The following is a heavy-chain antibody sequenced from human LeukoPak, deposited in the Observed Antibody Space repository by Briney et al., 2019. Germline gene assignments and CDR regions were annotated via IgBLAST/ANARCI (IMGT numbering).Heavy chain of an antibody. CDR3: ATHLRSSPPGY. V-gene: IGHV1-69*05. D-gene: IGHD6-13*01. CDR2: IIPIFGTA. CDR1: GGTFSSYA. Sequence: GASVKVSCKASGGTFSSYAISWVRQAPGQGLEWMGGIIPIFGTADYAQKFQGRVTITTDESTSTAYMELSSLRSEDTAVYYCATHLRSSPPGYWGQGTLVTVSS. J-gene: IGHJ4*02.